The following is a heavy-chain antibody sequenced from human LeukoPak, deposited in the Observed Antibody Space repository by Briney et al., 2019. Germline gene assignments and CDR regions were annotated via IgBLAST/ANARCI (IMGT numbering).Heavy chain of an antibody. Sequence: ALVKVSCKASGYTFTGYYMHWVRQAPGQGLEWMGWINPNSGGTNYAQKFQGRVTMTRGTSISTAYMELSRLRSDDTAVYYCARALVDFWSGYSGSSSYYFDYWGQGTLVTVSS. CDR2: INPNSGGT. D-gene: IGHD3-3*01. CDR1: GYTFTGYY. J-gene: IGHJ4*02. V-gene: IGHV1-2*02. CDR3: ARALVDFWSGYSGSSSYYFDY.